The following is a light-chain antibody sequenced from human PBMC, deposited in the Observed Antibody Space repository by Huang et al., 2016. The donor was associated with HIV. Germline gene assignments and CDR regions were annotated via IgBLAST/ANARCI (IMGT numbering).Light chain of an antibody. CDR3: QERIQWPRLT. V-gene: IGKV3-11*01. Sequence: EIVLTQSPATLSLSPGERATISCRASQNVTDSLAWYRQKPGQAPSLLIYRAANRATGTPNRFSGSGSGTDFTLTSSSLEPEDFAIYYCQERIQWPRLTFGGGTKVEIK. J-gene: IGKJ4*01. CDR1: QNVTDS. CDR2: RAA.